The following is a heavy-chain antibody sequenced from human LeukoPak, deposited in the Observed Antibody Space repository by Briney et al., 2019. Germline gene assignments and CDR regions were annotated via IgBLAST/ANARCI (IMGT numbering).Heavy chain of an antibody. CDR2: IYSSGST. V-gene: IGHV3-53*01. D-gene: IGHD2-15*01. CDR3: ARLGYCSGGSFYSQAFDN. J-gene: IGHJ3*02. CDR1: GFTVSSNY. Sequence: GGSLRLSCAASGFTVSSNYMSWVRQAPGKGLEWVSVIYSSGSTYYADSVKGRFTISRDNSKNTLYLQMNSLRAEDTAVYYCARLGYCSGGSFYSQAFDNWGQGTMVTVSS.